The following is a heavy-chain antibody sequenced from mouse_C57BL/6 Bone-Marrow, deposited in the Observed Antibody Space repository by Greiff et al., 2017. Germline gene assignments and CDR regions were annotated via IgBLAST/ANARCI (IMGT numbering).Heavy chain of an antibody. CDR2: ISSGGSYT. Sequence: EVQGVESGGDLVKPGGSLKLSCAASGFTFSSYGMSWVRQTPDKRLEWVATISSGGSYTYYPDSVKGRFTISRDNAKNTLYLQMSSLKSEDTAMYYCARNYGSDWYFDVWGTGTTVTVSS. J-gene: IGHJ1*03. V-gene: IGHV5-6*01. CDR3: ARNYGSDWYFDV. CDR1: GFTFSSYG. D-gene: IGHD1-1*01.